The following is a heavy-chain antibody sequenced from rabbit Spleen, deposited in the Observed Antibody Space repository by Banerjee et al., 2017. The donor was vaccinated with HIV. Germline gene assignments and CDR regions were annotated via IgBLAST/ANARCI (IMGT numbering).Heavy chain of an antibody. V-gene: IGHV1S45*01. D-gene: IGHD8-1*01. CDR2: INVITGKA. CDR3: ARDGAGGSYFAL. CDR1: GFAFNSVYD. J-gene: IGHJ4*01. Sequence: QEQLVESGGGLVQPERSLTLTCTASGFAFNSVYDMCWVRQAPGKGLTWIACINVITGKAVYASWAKGRFTFSRTSSTTVTLQMTSLTAADTATYFCARDGAGGSYFALWGQGTLVTVS.